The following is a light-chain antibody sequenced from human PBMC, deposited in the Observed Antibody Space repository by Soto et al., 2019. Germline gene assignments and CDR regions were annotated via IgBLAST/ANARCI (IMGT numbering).Light chain of an antibody. Sequence: QAVVTQEPSLTVSPGGTVTLTCDSSTGAVTSGHYPYWFQQKPGQGPRTLISDTSNKHSWTPARFSGSLLGGKAALTLSGAQPEDEADYYCLLYFSGSRVFGGGTKLTVL. V-gene: IGLV7-46*01. CDR1: TGAVTSGHY. CDR2: DTS. J-gene: IGLJ2*01. CDR3: LLYFSGSRV.